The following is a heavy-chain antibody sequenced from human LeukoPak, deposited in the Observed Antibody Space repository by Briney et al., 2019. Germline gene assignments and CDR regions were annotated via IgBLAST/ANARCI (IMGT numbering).Heavy chain of an antibody. Sequence: SETLSLTCTVSGGSIRSSYYYWGWIRQPPGKGLEWIGSIYDSGSTYYNPSLKSRVTISVDTSKNQFSLKLSSVTAADTAVYYCARSGGSGSYSRWFDPWGQGTLVTVSS. CDR1: GGSIRSSYYY. D-gene: IGHD3-10*01. J-gene: IGHJ5*02. CDR2: IYDSGST. CDR3: ARSGGSGSYSRWFDP. V-gene: IGHV4-39*07.